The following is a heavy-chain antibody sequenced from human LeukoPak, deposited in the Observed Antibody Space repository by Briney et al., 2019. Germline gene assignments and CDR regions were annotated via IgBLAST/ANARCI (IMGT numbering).Heavy chain of an antibody. CDR3: ARHVSRHFDY. CDR2: IFYSGGT. CDR1: GGSISSSSNY. V-gene: IGHV4-39*01. Sequence: SETLSLTCTVSGGSISSSSNYWGWIRQPPGKGLEWIGSIFYSGGTYYNPPLKSRATISVDTSKNQFSLKLSSVTAADTAVYYCARHVSRHFDYWGQGTLVTVSS. J-gene: IGHJ4*02.